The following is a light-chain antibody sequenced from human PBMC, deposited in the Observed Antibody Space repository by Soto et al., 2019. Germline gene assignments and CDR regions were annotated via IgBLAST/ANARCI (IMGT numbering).Light chain of an antibody. J-gene: IGKJ1*01. Sequence: DIQMTQSPSTLSASVGDRVTITCRASQSISSWLAWYQQKPGKAPKLLIYKASSLESGVPSRFSGSGSVTEFTLTISSLQPDDFATSYCQQYNSYSWTFGQGTKVEIK. V-gene: IGKV1-5*03. CDR1: QSISSW. CDR2: KAS. CDR3: QQYNSYSWT.